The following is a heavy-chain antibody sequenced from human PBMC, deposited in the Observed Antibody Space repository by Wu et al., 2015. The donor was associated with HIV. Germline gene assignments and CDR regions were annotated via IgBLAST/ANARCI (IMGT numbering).Heavy chain of an antibody. J-gene: IGHJ6*02. Sequence: QVHLVQSGTEVKKPGASVKVSCRTSGYTFTDYYLHWVRQAPGQGLEWMGWINPNSGGTNYAQKFQGRVTMTRDTSISTAYMELSRLRSDDTAVYYCARGGWDQAPDYYYYGMDVWGQGTTVTVSS. CDR2: INPNSGGT. CDR3: ARGGWDQAPDYYYYGMDV. V-gene: IGHV1-2*02. D-gene: IGHD1-26*01. CDR1: GYTFTDYY.